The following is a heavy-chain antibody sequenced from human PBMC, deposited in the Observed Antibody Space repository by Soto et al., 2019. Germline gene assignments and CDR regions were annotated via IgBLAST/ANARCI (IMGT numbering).Heavy chain of an antibody. D-gene: IGHD2-15*01. Sequence: QVQLVQSGAEVKKPGSSVKVSCKTTGGSITTQTISWVRQAPGQGLEWMGRIIPILGFSNYAESFQGRVSITADKSANTAYLELNSLRSEDTATYYCANSDIVVSPYTTFWFDPWGQGTLVTVSS. CDR2: IIPILGFS. CDR3: ANSDIVVSPYTTFWFDP. V-gene: IGHV1-69*02. CDR1: GGSITTQT. J-gene: IGHJ5*02.